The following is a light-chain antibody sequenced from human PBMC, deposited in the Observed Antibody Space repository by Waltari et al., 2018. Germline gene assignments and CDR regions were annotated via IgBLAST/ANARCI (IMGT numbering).Light chain of an antibody. CDR1: QSVSRA. V-gene: IGKV3-20*01. CDR3: QHYLRLPVT. J-gene: IGKJ1*01. CDR2: GAS. Sequence: EIVLTQSPGTRSLSLGERATVSCRASQSVSRALAWYQQKPGQAPRLLIYGASTRATGIPDRFSGSGSGTDFSLTISRLEPDDFAVYYCQHYLRLPVTFGQGTTVEI.